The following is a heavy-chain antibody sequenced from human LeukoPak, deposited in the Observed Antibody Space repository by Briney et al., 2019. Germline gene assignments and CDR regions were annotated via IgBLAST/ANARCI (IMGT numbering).Heavy chain of an antibody. D-gene: IGHD5-18*01. CDR3: ARGGYSYGYGGSYQVDY. CDR1: GFTFSSYA. V-gene: IGHV3-23*01. J-gene: IGHJ4*02. Sequence: GGSLRLSCAASGFTFSSYAMSWVRQAPGKGLEWVSAMSGSGGSTYYADSVKGRFAISRDNSKNTLYLQMNSLRAEDTAVYYCARGGYSYGYGGSYQVDYWGQGTLVAVSS. CDR2: MSGSGGST.